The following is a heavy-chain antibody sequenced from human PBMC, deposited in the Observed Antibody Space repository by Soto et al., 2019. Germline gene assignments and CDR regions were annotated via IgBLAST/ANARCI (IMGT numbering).Heavy chain of an antibody. CDR1: SGSLSGYY. V-gene: IGHV4-34*01. CDR3: ARAPKVSGSAQTRPDF. Sequence: SETLSLTCSLYSGSLSGYYWSWIRQPPGKGLEWIGEVSPSGTTNYSPSLKSRVSISVDTSKNQFSLNLTSLTAADTAVYYCARAPKVSGSAQTRPDFWGQGSLVTSPQ. D-gene: IGHD6-6*01. CDR2: VSPSGTT. J-gene: IGHJ4*02.